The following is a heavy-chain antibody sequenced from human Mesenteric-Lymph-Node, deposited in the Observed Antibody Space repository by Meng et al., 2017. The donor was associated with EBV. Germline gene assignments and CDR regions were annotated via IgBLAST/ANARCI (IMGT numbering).Heavy chain of an antibody. Sequence: QGQLQESGPGLVTPSETLSLTVTVSGGSVSSSNFYWSWIRQPPGKGLEWIGNIYYSGTSNYNPSLKSRVAISLDTSKNQFSLNLSSLTAADTAMYYCARVNCSNIVCPFDSWGQGTLVTVSS. CDR1: GGSVSSSNFY. CDR3: ARVNCSNIVCPFDS. D-gene: IGHD2-2*01. J-gene: IGHJ4*02. CDR2: IYYSGTS. V-gene: IGHV4-61*01.